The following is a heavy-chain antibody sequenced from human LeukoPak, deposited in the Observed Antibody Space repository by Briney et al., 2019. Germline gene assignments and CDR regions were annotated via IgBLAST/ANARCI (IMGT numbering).Heavy chain of an antibody. D-gene: IGHD6-13*01. CDR1: GFTFSSYA. CDR3: AKASLYSSSPG. J-gene: IGHJ4*02. CDR2: ISGSGGST. Sequence: GGSPRLSCAASGFTFSSYAMSWVRQAPGKGLEWVSAISGSGGSTYYADSVKGRFTISRDNSKNTLHLQMNSLRAEDTAVYYCAKASLYSSSPGWGQGTLVTVSS. V-gene: IGHV3-23*01.